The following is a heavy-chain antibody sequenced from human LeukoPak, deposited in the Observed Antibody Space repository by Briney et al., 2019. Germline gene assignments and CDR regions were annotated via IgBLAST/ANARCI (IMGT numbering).Heavy chain of an antibody. CDR2: TIGGNGPA. D-gene: IGHD4-23*01. Sequence: GGSLRLFCAVSGLSFRDAWLWWVRQAPGKGLERISRTIGGNGPADYAAPVKGRFTISRDYSKDTMYLHMNSLKTEDTAVYYCTWMATVVTVDIWGQGTLVTVSS. V-gene: IGHV3-15*01. CDR3: TWMATVVTVDI. J-gene: IGHJ4*02. CDR1: GLSFRDAW.